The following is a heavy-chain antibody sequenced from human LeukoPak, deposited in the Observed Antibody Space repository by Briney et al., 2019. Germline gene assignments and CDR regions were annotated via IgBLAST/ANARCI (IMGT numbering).Heavy chain of an antibody. V-gene: IGHV4-34*01. CDR3: AKSNGYGLVDI. D-gene: IGHD3-10*01. CDR1: GGSFSGYY. CDR2: INHSGST. J-gene: IGHJ3*02. Sequence: SETLSLTCAVYGGSFSGYYWSWIRQPPGKGLEWIGEINHSGSTNYNPSLMSRVTISVDTSKNQFSLKLTSVTAADTAVYYCAKSNGYGLVDIWGQGTMVTVSS.